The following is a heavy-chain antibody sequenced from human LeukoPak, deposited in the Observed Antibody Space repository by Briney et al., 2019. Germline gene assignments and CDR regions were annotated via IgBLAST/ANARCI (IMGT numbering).Heavy chain of an antibody. CDR2: IYYSGST. V-gene: IGHV4-61*01. Sequence: PAQTLSLTCTVSGGTISSGSYYWSWIRQPPGMGLEWRGYIYYSGSTNYNPSLKSLATTSENTPNNQYSLKHSSVTAADAALYCSARLDPTTHIAEGWFDPWGQGNLVTVSS. CDR1: GGTISSGSYY. D-gene: IGHD4-17*01. J-gene: IGHJ5*02. CDR3: ARLDPTTHIAEGWFDP.